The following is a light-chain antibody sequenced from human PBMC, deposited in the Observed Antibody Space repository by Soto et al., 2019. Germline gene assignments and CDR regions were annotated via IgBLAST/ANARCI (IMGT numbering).Light chain of an antibody. CDR3: QQYSTYPWT. Sequence: DIQMTQSPSTLSASVGDRVTITCRAGQTISTWVAWYQQKPGKAPKILIYKASSLQSGVPSRFSGSGSGTYFTLTISSLQPDDFATYYCQQYSTYPWTFGQGTKLDIK. V-gene: IGKV1-5*03. CDR2: KAS. CDR1: QTISTW. J-gene: IGKJ2*01.